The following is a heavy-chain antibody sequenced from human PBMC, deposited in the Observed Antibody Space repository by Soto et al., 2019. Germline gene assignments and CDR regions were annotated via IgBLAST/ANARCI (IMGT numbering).Heavy chain of an antibody. CDR3: ANFWGSNGYNCVED. J-gene: IGHJ6*03. Sequence: PGGSLRLSCAASGSILSSYSINWVRQAPGRGLEWVSKISRSGSSIYYADSVKGRFTISRDNAKNTLYLQMNSLRAQDTAVYYCANFWGSNGYNCVEDWGKGTXATV. CDR2: ISRSGSSI. V-gene: IGHV3-21*04. CDR1: GSILSSYS. D-gene: IGHD7-27*01.